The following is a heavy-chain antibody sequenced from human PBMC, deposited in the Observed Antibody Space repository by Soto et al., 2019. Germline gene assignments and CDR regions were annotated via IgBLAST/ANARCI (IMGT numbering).Heavy chain of an antibody. D-gene: IGHD2-15*01. CDR2: MNPNSGNT. CDR3: ARGVGRVAAINPSRYYFAY. CDR1: GYTFTSYD. J-gene: IGHJ4*02. V-gene: IGHV1-8*01. Sequence: QVQLVQSGAEVKKPGASVKVSCKASGYTFTSYDINWERQATGQGLEWMGWMNPNSGNTGYAQKFQGRVTMTRNTSISTAYMELSSLRSEDTAVYYCARGVGRVAAINPSRYYFAYWGQGTLVTVSS.